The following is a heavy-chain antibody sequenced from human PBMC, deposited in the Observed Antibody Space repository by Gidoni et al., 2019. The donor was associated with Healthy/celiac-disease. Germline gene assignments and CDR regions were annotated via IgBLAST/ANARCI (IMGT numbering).Heavy chain of an antibody. V-gene: IGHV4-59*01. J-gene: IGHJ6*03. Sequence: QVQLQESGPGLVKPSETLSLTCTVSGGSISSYYWTWIRQPPGKGLEWIGYIYYSGSTNYNPSLKSRVTISVDTSKNQFSLKLSSVTAADTAVYYCAREAGLNYDFWSGYSAYYYMDVWGKGTTVTVSS. CDR3: AREAGLNYDFWSGYSAYYYMDV. D-gene: IGHD3-3*01. CDR1: GGSISSYY. CDR2: IYYSGST.